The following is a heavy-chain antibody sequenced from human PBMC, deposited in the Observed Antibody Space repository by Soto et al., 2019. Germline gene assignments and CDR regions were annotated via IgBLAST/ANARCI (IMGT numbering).Heavy chain of an antibody. CDR1: GYTFTNYA. V-gene: IGHV1-3*01. CDR2: INAGNGNT. CDR3: AREEGGYSGYDSDYYYGMDV. Sequence: GASVKVSCKASGYTFTNYAMHWVRQAPGQRLEWMGWINAGNGNTKYSQKFQGRVTITRDTSARTAYMELSSLRSEDTAVHYCAREEGGYSGYDSDYYYGMDVWGQGTTVTVSS. D-gene: IGHD5-12*01. J-gene: IGHJ6*02.